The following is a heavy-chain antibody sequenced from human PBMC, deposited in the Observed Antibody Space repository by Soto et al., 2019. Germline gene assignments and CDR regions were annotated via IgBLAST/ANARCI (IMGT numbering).Heavy chain of an antibody. CDR3: ARVSNLWFGELFFDY. D-gene: IGHD3-10*01. CDR2: IYYSGST. Sequence: PSETLSLTYTVSGGSISSYYWSWIRQPPGKGLEWIGYIYYSGSTNYNPSLKSRVTISVDTSKNQFSLKLSSVTAADTAVYYCARVSNLWFGELFFDYWGQGTLVTVSS. V-gene: IGHV4-59*01. J-gene: IGHJ4*02. CDR1: GGSISSYY.